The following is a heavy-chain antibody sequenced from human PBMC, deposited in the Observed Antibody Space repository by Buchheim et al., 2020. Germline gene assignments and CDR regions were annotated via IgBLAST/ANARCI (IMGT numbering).Heavy chain of an antibody. Sequence: QVQLVESGGGVVQPGRSLRLSCAASGFTFSSYAMHWVRQAPGKGLEWVAVISYDGSNKYYADSVTGRFTISRDNSKNTLYLQMNSLRAEDTAVYYCARDYDFWSGYYPYYYYYGMDVWSQGTT. J-gene: IGHJ6*02. D-gene: IGHD3-3*01. CDR1: GFTFSSYA. CDR3: ARDYDFWSGYYPYYYYYGMDV. V-gene: IGHV3-30-3*01. CDR2: ISYDGSNK.